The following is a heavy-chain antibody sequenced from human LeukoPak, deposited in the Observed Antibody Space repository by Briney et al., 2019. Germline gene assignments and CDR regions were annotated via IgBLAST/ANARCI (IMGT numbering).Heavy chain of an antibody. D-gene: IGHD5-18*01. Sequence: ASVKVSCKASGYTFTSYGTSWVRQAPGQGLEWMGRINSYNGDVNYAQKFQGRVTMTTDTSTSTVYMELRSLRSEDTAVYYCARDGYTANVIWFRGGGMNYYMDVWGKGTTVTVSS. J-gene: IGHJ6*03. CDR1: GYTFTSYG. CDR3: ARDGYTANVIWFRGGGMNYYMDV. CDR2: INSYNGDV. V-gene: IGHV1-18*01.